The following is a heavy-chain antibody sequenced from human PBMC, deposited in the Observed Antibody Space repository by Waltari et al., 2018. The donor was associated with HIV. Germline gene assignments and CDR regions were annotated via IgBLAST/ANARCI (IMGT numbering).Heavy chain of an antibody. V-gene: IGHV4-39*02. D-gene: IGHD2-15*01. Sequence: QLQLQESGPGLVKPSETLSLTCTVSGGSITSSIYYWGWVRQPPGKGLEWIASIYYDGRTYYNPSLKSRVTISVDTSKNHFSLRLSSVTAADTAVYYCAKGGDCVGASCYPNTVPDYWGQGTLVTVSS. J-gene: IGHJ4*02. CDR2: IYYDGRT. CDR1: GGSITSSIYY. CDR3: AKGGDCVGASCYPNTVPDY.